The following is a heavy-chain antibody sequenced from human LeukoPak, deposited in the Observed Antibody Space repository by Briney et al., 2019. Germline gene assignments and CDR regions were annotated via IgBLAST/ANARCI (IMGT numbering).Heavy chain of an antibody. J-gene: IGHJ4*02. CDR3: ARDYGYTMGPFDY. Sequence: PGRSLRLSCAASGFTFSSYAMHWVRQAPGKGLEWVAVISYDGINKYYADSVKGRFTISRDNSKNTLYQQVNSLRAEDTAVYYCARDYGYTMGPFDYWGQGTLVTVSS. CDR1: GFTFSSYA. D-gene: IGHD3-10*01. V-gene: IGHV3-30-3*01. CDR2: ISYDGINK.